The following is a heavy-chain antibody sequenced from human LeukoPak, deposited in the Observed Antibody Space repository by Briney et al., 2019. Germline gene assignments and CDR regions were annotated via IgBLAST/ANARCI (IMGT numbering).Heavy chain of an antibody. D-gene: IGHD6-19*01. J-gene: IGHJ4*02. V-gene: IGHV7-4-1*02. Sequence: ASVKVSCKASGYTFTSYAMNWVRQAPGQGLEWMGWINTNTGNPTYAQGFTGRFVFSLDTSVSTAYLQISSLKAEDTAVYYCARDVVAGKSPYYFDYWGQGTLVTVSS. CDR1: GYTFTSYA. CDR3: ARDVVAGKSPYYFDY. CDR2: INTNTGNP.